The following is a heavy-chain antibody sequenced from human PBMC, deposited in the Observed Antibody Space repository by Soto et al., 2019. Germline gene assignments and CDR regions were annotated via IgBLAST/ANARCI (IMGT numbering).Heavy chain of an antibody. Sequence: SETLSLTCTVSGGSISSGGYYWSWIRQHPGKGLEWIGYIYYSGSTYYNPSLKSRVTISVDTSKNQFSLKLSSVTAADTAVYYCARDSVRFGDPWGIWFDPWGQGTLVTVSS. V-gene: IGHV4-31*03. CDR1: GGSISSGGYY. CDR2: IYYSGST. D-gene: IGHD3-10*01. J-gene: IGHJ5*02. CDR3: ARDSVRFGDPWGIWFDP.